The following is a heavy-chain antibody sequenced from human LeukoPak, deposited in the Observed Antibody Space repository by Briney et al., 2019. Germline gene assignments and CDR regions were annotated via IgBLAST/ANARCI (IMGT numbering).Heavy chain of an antibody. CDR1: GYTFTSYG. CDR2: MNPNSGNT. J-gene: IGHJ4*02. Sequence: ASVKVSCKASGYTFTSYGISWVRQAPGQGLEWMGWMNPNSGNTGYAQKFQGRVTMTRNTSISTAYMELSSLRSEDTAVYYCARGKSRGSWYYFDYWGQGTLVTVSS. CDR3: ARGKSRGSWYYFDY. V-gene: IGHV1-8*01. D-gene: IGHD6-13*01.